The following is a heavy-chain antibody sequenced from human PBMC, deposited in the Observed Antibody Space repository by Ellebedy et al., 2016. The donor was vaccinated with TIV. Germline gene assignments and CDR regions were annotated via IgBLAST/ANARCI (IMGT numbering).Heavy chain of an antibody. D-gene: IGHD4-17*01. CDR1: GYTFTSYY. J-gene: IGHJ4*02. V-gene: IGHV1-46*01. Sequence: ASVKVSCXASGYTFTSYYMHWVRQAPGQGLEWMGIINPSGGSTSYAQKFQGRVTMTRDTSTSTVYMELSSLRSEDTAVYYCATVQADYGDYRALDYWGQGTLVTVSS. CDR3: ATVQADYGDYRALDY. CDR2: INPSGGST.